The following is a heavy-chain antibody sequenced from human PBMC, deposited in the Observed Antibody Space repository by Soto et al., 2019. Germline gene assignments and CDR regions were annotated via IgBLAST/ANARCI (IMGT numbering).Heavy chain of an antibody. D-gene: IGHD2-21*01. J-gene: IGHJ4*02. V-gene: IGHV1-69*01. CDR3: ARDQGSDGYKVVGHFDY. CDR2: IIPIFGTA. Sequence: QVQLVQSGAEVKKPGSSVKVSCKASEGTFSSYAISWVRQAPAQGLEWMGGIIPIFGTANYAQKFQGRVTITADESTSTAYIELSSLRSDDTAVYYCARDQGSDGYKVVGHFDYWGQGTLVTVSS. CDR1: EGTFSSYA.